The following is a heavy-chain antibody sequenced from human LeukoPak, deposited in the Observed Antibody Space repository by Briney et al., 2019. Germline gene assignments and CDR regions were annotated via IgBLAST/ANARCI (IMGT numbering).Heavy chain of an antibody. CDR1: GFTFSSYG. Sequence: GGSLRLSCAASGFTFSSYGMHWVRQAPCKGLEWVAFIRYDGSNKYYADSVKGRFTISRDNSKNTLYLQMNSLRAEDTAVYYCAKDQRGYCSGGSCSDFDYWGQGTLVTVSS. V-gene: IGHV3-30*02. CDR3: AKDQRGYCSGGSCSDFDY. J-gene: IGHJ4*02. D-gene: IGHD2-15*01. CDR2: IRYDGSNK.